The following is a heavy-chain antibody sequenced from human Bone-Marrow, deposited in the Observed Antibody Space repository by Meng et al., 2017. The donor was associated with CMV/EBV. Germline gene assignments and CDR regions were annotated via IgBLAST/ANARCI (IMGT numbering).Heavy chain of an antibody. V-gene: IGHV3-21*01. Sequence: GGSLRLSCAASGFTFSSYSMNWVRQAPGKGLEWVSSISSSSSYIYYADSVKGRFTISRDNAKNSLYLQMNSLRAEDTAVYYCAKGRWLQGGTDLDYWGQGTLVTVSS. CDR1: GFTFSSYS. CDR3: AKGRWLQGGTDLDY. CDR2: ISSSSSYI. J-gene: IGHJ4*02. D-gene: IGHD5-24*01.